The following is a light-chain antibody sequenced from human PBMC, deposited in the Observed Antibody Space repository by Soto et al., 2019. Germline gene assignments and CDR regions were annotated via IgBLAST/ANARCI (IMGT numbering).Light chain of an antibody. V-gene: IGKV1-5*01. CDR1: QSISSW. CDR2: DAP. Sequence: DIHITHSPSTLSGSLGDRVTITRRSSQSISSWLAWYQQKPGKAPKLLIYDAPSLQSGVPPRFSGSGSGTEFTLTIRSLQPDDIATYYCQQYSSYSAWTFGEGTKVDI. CDR3: QQYSSYSAWT. J-gene: IGKJ1*01.